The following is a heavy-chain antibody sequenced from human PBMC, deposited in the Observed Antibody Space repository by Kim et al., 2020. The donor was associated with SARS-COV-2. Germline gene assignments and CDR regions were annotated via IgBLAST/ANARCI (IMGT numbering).Heavy chain of an antibody. D-gene: IGHD6-25*01. V-gene: IGHV4-34*01. Sequence: GSTNYNPSLKSRVTISVDTSKNQFSLKLSSVTAADTAVYYCRAANNWFDPWGQGTLVTVSS. J-gene: IGHJ5*02. CDR2: GST. CDR3: RAANNWFDP.